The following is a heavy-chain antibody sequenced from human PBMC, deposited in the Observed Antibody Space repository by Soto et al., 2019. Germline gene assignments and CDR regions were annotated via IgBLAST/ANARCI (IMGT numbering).Heavy chain of an antibody. CDR3: ARDLQSYGDYDYYCYGMDV. CDR2: ISYDGTNK. CDR1: GFTFSTYG. V-gene: IGHV3-30*03. D-gene: IGHD4-17*01. Sequence: QVQLVDSGGGEVQPGRSLTISCAASGFTFSTYGMHWVRQTPGKGLEWVAVISYDGTNKFYSDSVKGRFTISRDIFKNTLTLQMNSLRADDTAVYSCARDLQSYGDYDYYCYGMDVWGLGTRVTVSS. J-gene: IGHJ6*02.